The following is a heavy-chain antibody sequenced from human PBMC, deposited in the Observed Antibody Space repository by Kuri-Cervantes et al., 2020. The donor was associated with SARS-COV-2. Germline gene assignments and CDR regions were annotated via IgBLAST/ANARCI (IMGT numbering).Heavy chain of an antibody. J-gene: IGHJ6*02. CDR1: GGSISSYY. V-gene: IGHV4-59*08. CDR2: IYYSGST. Sequence: ESLKISCTVSGGSISSYYWSWIRQPPGKGLEWIGYIYYSGSTNYNPSLKSRVTISVDTSKNQFSLKLSSVTAADTAVYYCASEYSSGWYYYYGMDVWGQGTTVTVSS. D-gene: IGHD6-19*01. CDR3: ASEYSSGWYYYYGMDV.